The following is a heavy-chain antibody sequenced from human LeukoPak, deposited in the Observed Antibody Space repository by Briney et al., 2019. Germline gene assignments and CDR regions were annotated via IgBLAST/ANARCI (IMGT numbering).Heavy chain of an antibody. V-gene: IGHV4-30-4*01. CDR1: GGSISSGDYY. D-gene: IGHD6-19*01. Sequence: PSQTLSLTCTVSGGSISSGDYYWSWIRQPPGKGLEWIGYIYYSGSTYYNPSLKSRVTISVDTSMNQFSLKLSSVTAADTAVYYCAREGDSSGWLDYWGQGTLVTVSS. CDR2: IYYSGST. J-gene: IGHJ4*02. CDR3: AREGDSSGWLDY.